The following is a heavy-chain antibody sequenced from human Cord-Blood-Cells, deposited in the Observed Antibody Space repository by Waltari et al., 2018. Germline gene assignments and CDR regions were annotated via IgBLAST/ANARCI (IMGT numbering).Heavy chain of an antibody. D-gene: IGHD5-12*01. CDR1: GYTFTSYA. CDR3: ARGPSRRKDGYNYAFDI. Sequence: QVQLVQSGAEVKKPGASVKVSCKASGYTFTSYAMHLVSPAPGQRLEWMGWINAGNGNTKYSQKFQGRVTITRDTSASTAYMELSSLRSEDTAVYYCARGPSRRKDGYNYAFDIWGQGTMVTVSS. CDR2: INAGNGNT. V-gene: IGHV1-3*01. J-gene: IGHJ3*02.